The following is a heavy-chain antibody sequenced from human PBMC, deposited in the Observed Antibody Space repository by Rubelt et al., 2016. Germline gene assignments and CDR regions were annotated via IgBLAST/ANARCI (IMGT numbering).Heavy chain of an antibody. CDR2: ISTSSSTI. D-gene: IGHD5-18*01. CDR1: GFIFSSYS. V-gene: IGHV3-48*04. CDR3: AREDLRYSYGPFGTNFDY. Sequence: EVQLVESGGGLVQPGGSLRLSCAASGFIFSSYSMNWVRQAPGQGLEWVSYISTSSSTIYYADSGRGRFTISRDNAKNSLYLQMNSLRAEDTAVYYCAREDLRYSYGPFGTNFDYWGQGTLVTVSS. J-gene: IGHJ4*02.